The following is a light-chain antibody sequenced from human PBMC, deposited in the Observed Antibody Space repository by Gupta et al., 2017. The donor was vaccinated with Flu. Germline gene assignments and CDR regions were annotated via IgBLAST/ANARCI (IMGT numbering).Light chain of an antibody. CDR3: IQGSRWPWA. Sequence: ISCRSSQSLVYSDGNTYLHWFQQRPGQSPRSLIYQVSHRESGVPDRFSGSGSGTDFTLKISRVEAEDVGVYYCIQGSRWPWAFGQGTKVEIK. CDR1: QSLVYSDGNTY. J-gene: IGKJ1*01. V-gene: IGKV2-30*01. CDR2: QVS.